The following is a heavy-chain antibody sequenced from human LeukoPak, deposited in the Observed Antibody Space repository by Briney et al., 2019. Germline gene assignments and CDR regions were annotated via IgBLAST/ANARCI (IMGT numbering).Heavy chain of an antibody. J-gene: IGHJ4*02. D-gene: IGHD4-23*01. Sequence: GGSLRLSCAASGFTFSSYGMHWVRQAPGKGLEWVAFIRYDGSNKYYADSVKGRFTISRDNSKNTLYLQMNSLRAEDTAVYYCARDSNSPYGGITDWGQGTLVTVSS. CDR1: GFTFSSYG. CDR2: IRYDGSNK. V-gene: IGHV3-30*02. CDR3: ARDSNSPYGGITD.